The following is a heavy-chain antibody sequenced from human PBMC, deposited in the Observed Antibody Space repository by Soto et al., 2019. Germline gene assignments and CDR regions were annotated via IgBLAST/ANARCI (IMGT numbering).Heavy chain of an antibody. J-gene: IGHJ4*02. CDR1: GGSISSSSYY. D-gene: IGHD6-19*01. CDR3: ARPRLMYSSGWPTTAFYY. V-gene: IGHV4-39*01. Sequence: SETLSLTCTVSGGSISSSSYYWGWIRQPPGKGLEWIGSIYYSGSTYYNPSLKSRVTISVDTSKNQFSLKLSSVTAADTAVYYCARPRLMYSSGWPTTAFYYWGQGTLVTVSS. CDR2: IYYSGST.